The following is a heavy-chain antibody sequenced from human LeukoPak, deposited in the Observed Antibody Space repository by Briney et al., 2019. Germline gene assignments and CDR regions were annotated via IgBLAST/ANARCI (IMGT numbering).Heavy chain of an antibody. CDR1: GFTFLSYN. J-gene: IGHJ6*03. D-gene: IGHD6-25*01. Sequence: GGSLRLSCAASGFTFLSYNMNWVRQAPGKGLEWVSSISSASSSYKYYADSVKGRFTIARDNAKNSLYLQMNSLRTEDTAVYYCAKDSRAALVGPYYMDVWGKGTTVTISS. CDR2: ISSASSSYK. CDR3: AKDSRAALVGPYYMDV. V-gene: IGHV3-21*01.